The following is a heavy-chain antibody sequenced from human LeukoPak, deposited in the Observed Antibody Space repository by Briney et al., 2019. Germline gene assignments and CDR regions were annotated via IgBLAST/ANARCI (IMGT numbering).Heavy chain of an antibody. Sequence: PGGSLRLSCAASGFTFSSYGMHWVRQAPGKGLEWVAVIWYDGSNKYYADSVKGRFTISRVNAKNSLYLQLNSLRAEDTALYYCARDNPPDYWGQGTLVTVSS. V-gene: IGHV3-33*01. CDR1: GFTFSSYG. J-gene: IGHJ4*02. CDR2: IWYDGSNK. CDR3: ARDNPPDY.